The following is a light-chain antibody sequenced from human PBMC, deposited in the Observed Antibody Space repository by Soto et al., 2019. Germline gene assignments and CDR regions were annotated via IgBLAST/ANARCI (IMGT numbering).Light chain of an antibody. CDR2: DFT. Sequence: QSALTQPASVSGSPGQSITISCSGTSSDVGAFNYVSWYQQHPGKAPKLMIYDFTARPSRVSNRFSGSKSGDTASLTISGLQAEDEADYYCSSYTSSNTVVFGGGTKVTVL. J-gene: IGLJ2*01. CDR1: SSDVGAFNY. V-gene: IGLV2-14*01. CDR3: SSYTSSNTVV.